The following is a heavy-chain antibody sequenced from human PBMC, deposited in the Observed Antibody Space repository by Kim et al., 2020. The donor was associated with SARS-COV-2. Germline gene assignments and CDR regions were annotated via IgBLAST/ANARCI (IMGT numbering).Heavy chain of an antibody. CDR1: GFTFSSYW. V-gene: IGHV3-7*01. J-gene: IGHJ6*02. Sequence: GGSLRLSCAASGFTFSSYWMSWVRQAPGKGLEWVANIKQDGSEKYYVDSVKGRFTISRDNAKNSLYLQMNSLRAEDTAVYYCARGFYCSSTSCYRGWDYYGMDVWGQGTTVTVSS. CDR2: IKQDGSEK. D-gene: IGHD2-2*02. CDR3: ARGFYCSSTSCYRGWDYYGMDV.